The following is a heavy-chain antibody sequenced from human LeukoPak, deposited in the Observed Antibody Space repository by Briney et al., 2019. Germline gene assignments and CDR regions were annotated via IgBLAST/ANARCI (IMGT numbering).Heavy chain of an antibody. V-gene: IGHV1-46*01. CDR2: INPSGGST. J-gene: IGHJ6*02. CDR3: ASSIAVGDYGMDV. Sequence: ASVTVSCKASGYTFTSYYMHWVRQAPGQGLEWMGIINPSGGSTSYAQKFQGRVTMTRDTSTSTVYMELSSLRSEDTAVHYCASSIAVGDYGMDVWGQGTTVTVSS. CDR1: GYTFTSYY. D-gene: IGHD6-19*01.